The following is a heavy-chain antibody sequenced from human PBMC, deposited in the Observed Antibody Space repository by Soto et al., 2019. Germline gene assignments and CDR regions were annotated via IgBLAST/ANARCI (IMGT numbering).Heavy chain of an antibody. CDR3: AREQQLVQDAFYT. V-gene: IGHV5-51*01. CDR2: IYPGDSDT. D-gene: IGHD6-13*01. J-gene: IGHJ3*02. Sequence: GDALKISCKGSGYSFTSYWIGWVRQMPGKGLEWMGIIYPGDSDTRYSPSFQGQVTISADKSISTAYLQWSSQKASDTAMYYCAREQQLVQDAFYTWGQGTMVTVSS. CDR1: GYSFTSYW.